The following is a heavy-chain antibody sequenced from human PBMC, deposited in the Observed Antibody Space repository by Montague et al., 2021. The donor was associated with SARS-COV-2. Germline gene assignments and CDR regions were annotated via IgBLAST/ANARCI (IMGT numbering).Heavy chain of an antibody. CDR1: GGSLNKHY. Sequence: SETLSLTCTVSGGSLNKHYWSWIRKAAGKELEWIGNIFYRGNTNYNVXLWGRVSVSLDTPQNQFSLRLTSLTAADTAVYYCARSISSSGARDNWGQGILVTVS. CDR3: ARSISSSGARDN. J-gene: IGHJ4*02. CDR2: IFYRGNT. D-gene: IGHD3-22*01. V-gene: IGHV4-59*11.